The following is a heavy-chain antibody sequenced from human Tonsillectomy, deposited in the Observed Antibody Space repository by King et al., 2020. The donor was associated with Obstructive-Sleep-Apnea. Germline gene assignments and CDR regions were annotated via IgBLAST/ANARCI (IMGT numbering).Heavy chain of an antibody. CDR2: IGSGSGYI. CDR3: VGDRFTLIRGGEFDY. J-gene: IGHJ4*02. V-gene: IGHV3-21*01. Sequence: VQLVESGGGLVKPGGSLRLSCAASGFTFSRHSMNWVRQAPGKGLEWVALIGSGSGYIYYADSVKGRFTISRDNAKTSLYLQMNSLRAEDTAVYFCVGDRFTLIRGGEFDYWGQGILVTVSS. D-gene: IGHD3-10*01. CDR1: GFTFSRHS.